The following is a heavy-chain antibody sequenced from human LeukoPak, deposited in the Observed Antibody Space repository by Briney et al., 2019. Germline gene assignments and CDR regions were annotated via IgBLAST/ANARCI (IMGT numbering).Heavy chain of an antibody. Sequence: PSETLSLTCAVYGGSVSGYYWSWLRQSPGKGLEWIGEINHSGNTNYNPSLKSRVTISVDTSKNQFSLKMSSVTAAETAVYYCARGITRRRTFDIWGQGTMVTVSS. CDR2: INHSGNT. CDR1: GGSVSGYY. J-gene: IGHJ3*02. CDR3: ARGITRRRTFDI. D-gene: IGHD3-10*01. V-gene: IGHV4-34*01.